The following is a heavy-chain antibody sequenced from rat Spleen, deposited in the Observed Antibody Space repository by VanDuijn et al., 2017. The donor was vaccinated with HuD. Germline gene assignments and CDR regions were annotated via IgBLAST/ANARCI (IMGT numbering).Heavy chain of an antibody. CDR1: GFSFDDYA. Sequence: EVQLVESGGTLVQPGGSLKLSCAASGFSFDDYAMAWVRQAPTRGLEWVASITNSGGDTYYRDSVKGRFTISRDNAKSTLYLQMDSLTSEDTATYYCTTGVYWGQGVLVTVSS. CDR2: ITNSGGDT. J-gene: IGHJ2*01. V-gene: IGHV5S23*01. D-gene: IGHD4-3*01. CDR3: TTGVY.